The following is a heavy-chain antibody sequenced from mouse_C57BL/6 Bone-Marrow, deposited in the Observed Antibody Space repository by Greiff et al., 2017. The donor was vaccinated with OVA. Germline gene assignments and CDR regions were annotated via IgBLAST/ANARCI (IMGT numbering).Heavy chain of an antibody. Sequence: EVKLVEPGGGLVQPGGSLSLSCAASGFTFTDYYMSWVSQPPGKALEWLGFISNNANGYTTEYSVSVKGRFTISRDKSKSILYLQMNALRADDMASYYCARPTPDRYFDYWGTGTTVTVSA. CDR1: GFTFTDYY. J-gene: IGHJ1*03. V-gene: IGHV7-3*01. CDR2: ISNNANGYTT. CDR3: ARPTPDRYFDY.